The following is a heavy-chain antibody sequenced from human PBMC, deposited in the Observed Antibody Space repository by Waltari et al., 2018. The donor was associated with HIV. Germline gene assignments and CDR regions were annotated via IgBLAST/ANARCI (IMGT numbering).Heavy chain of an antibody. J-gene: IGHJ4*02. Sequence: KVSCKASGYTFTSYYMHWVRQAPGQGLEWMGIINPSGGSTSYAQKFQGRVTMTRDTSTSTVYMELSSLRSEDTAVYYCARGNYYDSSGYYPGNFDYWGQGTLVTVSS. CDR3: ARGNYYDSSGYYPGNFDY. D-gene: IGHD3-22*01. CDR2: INPSGGST. V-gene: IGHV1-46*01. CDR1: GYTFTSYY.